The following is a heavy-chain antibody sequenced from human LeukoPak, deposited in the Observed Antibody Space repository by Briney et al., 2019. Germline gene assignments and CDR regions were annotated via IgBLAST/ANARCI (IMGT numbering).Heavy chain of an antibody. V-gene: IGHV4-61*09. CDR2: IYTSGST. Sequence: SETLSLTCTVSGGSISSGSYYWSWIRQPAGKGLEWIGHIYTSGSTNYNPSLKGRVTISVDTSKNQFSLKLSSVTAADTAVYYCARGYCSGGSCYSYYYYNYMDVWGKGTTVTVSS. CDR3: ARGYCSGGSCYSYYYYNYMDV. CDR1: GGSISSGSYY. J-gene: IGHJ6*03. D-gene: IGHD2-15*01.